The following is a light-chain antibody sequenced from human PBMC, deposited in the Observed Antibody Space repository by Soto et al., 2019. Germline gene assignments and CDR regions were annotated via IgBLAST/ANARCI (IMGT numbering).Light chain of an antibody. CDR2: SDS. V-gene: IGLV3-21*02. J-gene: IGLJ1*01. CDR1: DIGGRS. Sequence: SYELTQPPSVSVAPGQTARISCGGNDIGGRSVHWYEQKPGQAPLLVVYSDSDRPSGIPDRFSGSNSGNTATLTISRVEAGDEADYYCQIWDPDNDLYVFGTGTKVTVL. CDR3: QIWDPDNDLYV.